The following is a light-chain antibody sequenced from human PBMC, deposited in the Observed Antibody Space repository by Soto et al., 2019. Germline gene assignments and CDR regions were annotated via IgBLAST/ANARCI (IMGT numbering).Light chain of an antibody. Sequence: EIVMKQSPGTLFLSPGESAILSCRARQICFSPYLAWFQKKPGQAPRLLIYGAFSRATGIPDRFSGSGSGTDFTLTISRLEPEDFAVYYCQQYGNSPWTLGQGTRVEMK. J-gene: IGKJ1*01. CDR3: QQYGNSPWT. CDR2: GAF. CDR1: QICFSPY. V-gene: IGKV3-20*01.